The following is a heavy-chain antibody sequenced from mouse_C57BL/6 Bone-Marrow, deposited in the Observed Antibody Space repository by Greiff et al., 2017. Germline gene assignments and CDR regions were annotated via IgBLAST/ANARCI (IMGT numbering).Heavy chain of an antibody. CDR2: INPYNGGT. D-gene: IGHD1-1*01. CDR3: ARRISIYYYGISFYYCAY. Sequence: EVQLQQSGPVLVKPGASVKMSCKASGYSFTDYYMNWVKQSHGKSLEWIGVINPYNGGTSYNQKFKGKATLTVDKSSSTAYMELNSLTSEDSAVYYCARRISIYYYGISFYYCAYWGQGTTLTVSS. V-gene: IGHV1-19*01. J-gene: IGHJ2*01. CDR1: GYSFTDYY.